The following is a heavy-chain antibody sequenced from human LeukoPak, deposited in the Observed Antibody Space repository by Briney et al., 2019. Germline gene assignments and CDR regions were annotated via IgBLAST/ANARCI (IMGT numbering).Heavy chain of an antibody. D-gene: IGHD3-9*01. CDR3: ASSYDILTGYYSFDY. V-gene: IGHV3-74*01. CDR2: INGDGSTS. J-gene: IGHJ4*02. CDR1: GFTFYSYW. Sequence: GGSLRLTCAASGFTFYSYWMHWVRQAPGKGLVWVSCINGDGSTSNYADSVKGRFTISRDNSKNTLYLQMNSLRAEDTAVYHCASSYDILTGYYSFDYWGQGTLVTVSS.